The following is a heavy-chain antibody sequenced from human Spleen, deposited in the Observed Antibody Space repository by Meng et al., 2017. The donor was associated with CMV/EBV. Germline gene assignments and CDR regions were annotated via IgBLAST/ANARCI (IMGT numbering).Heavy chain of an antibody. D-gene: IGHD5-24*01. CDR1: GFSLSTSRMR. J-gene: IGHJ4*02. CDR3: ARMGYGYNYFDY. Sequence: SGLTLVKPTQTLTLTCTFSGFSLSTSRMRVSWIRQPPGKALEWLARIDWDDDKFYSTSLKTRLTISKDTSKNQVVLTMTNMDPVDTATYYCARMGYGYNYFDYWGQGTLVTVSS. CDR2: IDWDDDK. V-gene: IGHV2-70D*14.